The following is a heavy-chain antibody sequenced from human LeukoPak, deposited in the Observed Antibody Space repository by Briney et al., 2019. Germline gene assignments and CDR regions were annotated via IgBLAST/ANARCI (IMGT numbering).Heavy chain of an antibody. Sequence: ASVKVSCKASGYTFTSYGISWVRQAPGQGLEWMGGIIPIFGTANYAQKFQGRVTITADESTSTAYMELSSLRSEDTAVYYCASSVIAAAGTGDDDAFDIWGQGTMVTVSS. CDR3: ASSVIAAAGTGDDDAFDI. J-gene: IGHJ3*02. V-gene: IGHV1-69*13. CDR2: IIPIFGTA. CDR1: GYTFTSYG. D-gene: IGHD6-13*01.